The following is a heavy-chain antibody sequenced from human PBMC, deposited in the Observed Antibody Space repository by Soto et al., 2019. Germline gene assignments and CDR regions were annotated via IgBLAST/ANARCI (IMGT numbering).Heavy chain of an antibody. D-gene: IGHD3-10*01. J-gene: IGHJ4*02. CDR2: IYWDDDK. Sequence: QITLKESGPTLVKPTQTLTLTCTFSGFSLSTSGVAVGWIRQPPGKALEWLGIIYWDDDKRYNPSVKSRVTNTRDTSKSPVVLTMANMDPVDTATCFCAHKHAFYGEYYFDYWGQGTLVTVSS. CDR3: AHKHAFYGEYYFDY. V-gene: IGHV2-5*02. CDR1: GFSLSTSGVA.